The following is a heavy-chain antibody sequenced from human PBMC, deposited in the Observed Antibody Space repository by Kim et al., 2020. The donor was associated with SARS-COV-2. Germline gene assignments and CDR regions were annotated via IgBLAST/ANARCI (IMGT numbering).Heavy chain of an antibody. V-gene: IGHV4-59*13. J-gene: IGHJ5*02. D-gene: IGHD6-13*01. Sequence: SETLSLTCTVSGGSISSYYWSWIRQPPGKGLEWIGYIYYSGSTNYNPSLKSRVTISVDTSKNQFSLKLSSVTAADTAVYYCARDTRYPAGYSSSWYLYNWFDPWGQGTLVTVSS. CDR1: GGSISSYY. CDR2: IYYSGST. CDR3: ARDTRYPAGYSSSWYLYNWFDP.